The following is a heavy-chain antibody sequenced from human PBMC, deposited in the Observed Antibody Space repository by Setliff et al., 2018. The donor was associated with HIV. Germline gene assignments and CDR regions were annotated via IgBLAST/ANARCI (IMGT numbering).Heavy chain of an antibody. J-gene: IGHJ3*02. CDR1: GGSFSGYY. D-gene: IGHD2-8*01. CDR3: ARGMHANINAQDI. V-gene: IGHV4-34*01. Sequence: SETLSLTCAVYGGSFSGYYWSWIRQPPGKGLEWIGEINHSGITNHSGSTNYNPSLKSRVTISVDTSKNQFSLKLSSVTAADTGVYYCARGMHANINAQDIWGQGTVVTVSS. CDR2: INHSGITNHSGST.